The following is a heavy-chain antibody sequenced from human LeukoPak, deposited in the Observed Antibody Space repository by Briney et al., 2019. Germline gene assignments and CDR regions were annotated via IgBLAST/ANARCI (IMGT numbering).Heavy chain of an antibody. Sequence: GGSLRLSCAASGFTFSSYEMNWVRQAPGKGLEWVSYISSSGSTIYYADSVKGRFTISRDNAKNSLYLQMNSLRAEDTAVYYCARDGDFYITWSYFDYWGQGTLVTVSS. J-gene: IGHJ4*02. V-gene: IGHV3-48*03. CDR2: ISSSGSTI. CDR1: GFTFSSYE. CDR3: ARDGDFYITWSYFDY. D-gene: IGHD3-10*01.